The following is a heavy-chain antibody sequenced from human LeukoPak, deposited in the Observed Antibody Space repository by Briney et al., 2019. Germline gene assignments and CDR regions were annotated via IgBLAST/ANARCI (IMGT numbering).Heavy chain of an antibody. V-gene: IGHV1-46*01. D-gene: IGHD2-2*01. J-gene: IGHJ4*02. Sequence: ASVKVSCKASGYTFTSYYMHWVRQAPGQGLEWMGIINPSGGSTSYAQKFQGRVTMTRDTSPSTVYMELSSLRSEDTAVYYCARSHCSSTSCYSYYFDYWGQGTLVTVSS. CDR2: INPSGGST. CDR3: ARSHCSSTSCYSYYFDY. CDR1: GYTFTSYY.